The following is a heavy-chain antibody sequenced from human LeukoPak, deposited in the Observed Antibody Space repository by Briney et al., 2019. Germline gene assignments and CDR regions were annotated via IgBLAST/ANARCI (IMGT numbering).Heavy chain of an antibody. D-gene: IGHD3-22*01. CDR2: IYPSDSDT. Sequence: GESLTISCQVSGYSFPIYWIAWVRQMPGKGLEWMGIIYPSDSDTKYSKSFQGQVTISVDKSLRTAYLQWSSLKASDTAMYYCARPNITSYYDSRGYDAFDVWGQGTMVTVYS. CDR1: GYSFPIYW. V-gene: IGHV5-51*01. CDR3: ARPNITSYYDSRGYDAFDV. J-gene: IGHJ3*01.